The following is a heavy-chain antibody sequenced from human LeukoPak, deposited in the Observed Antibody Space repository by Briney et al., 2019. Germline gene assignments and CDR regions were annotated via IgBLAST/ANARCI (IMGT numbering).Heavy chain of an antibody. CDR3: ARDLLGSATSYSSGAWDY. V-gene: IGHV1-69*01. J-gene: IGHJ4*02. D-gene: IGHD3-9*01. CDR2: IIPIFDTA. CDR1: GGTFSNYA. Sequence: SVTVSCKASGGTFSNYAISWVRQAPRQGLEWMGGIIPIFDTADNAQKFQGRLTITADESTSTAYMELSSLRAEDTAVYYCARDLLGSATSYSSGAWDYWGQGTLVTVSS.